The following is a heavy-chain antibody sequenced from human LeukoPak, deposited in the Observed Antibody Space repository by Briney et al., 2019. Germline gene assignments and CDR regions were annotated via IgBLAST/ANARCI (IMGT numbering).Heavy chain of an antibody. D-gene: IGHD3-9*01. CDR2: IYYSGST. CDR3: ASRNDILTGYVFDF. J-gene: IGHJ4*02. Sequence: TSETLSLTCTVSGGSVSSSIYYWGWIRQPPGKGLEWIGSIYYSGSTSYNPSLKSRVTISVDTSKTQFFLILTSVTAADTAVYYCASRNDILTGYVFDFWGQGTLVTVSS. CDR1: GGSVSSSIYY. V-gene: IGHV4-39*01.